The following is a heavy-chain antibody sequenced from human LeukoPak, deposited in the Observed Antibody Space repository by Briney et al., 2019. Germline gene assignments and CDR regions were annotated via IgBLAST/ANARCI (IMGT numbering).Heavy chain of an antibody. CDR2: IYYSGST. CDR3: ARGRLWGNKFDY. Sequence: SETLSLTCTVSGGSISSSSYYWGWIRQPPGKGLEWIGSIYYSGSTYYNPSLKSRVTISVDTSKNQFSLKLSSVTAADTAVYYCARGRLWGNKFDYWGQGTLVTVSS. CDR1: GGSISSSSYY. D-gene: IGHD3-16*01. V-gene: IGHV4-39*07. J-gene: IGHJ4*02.